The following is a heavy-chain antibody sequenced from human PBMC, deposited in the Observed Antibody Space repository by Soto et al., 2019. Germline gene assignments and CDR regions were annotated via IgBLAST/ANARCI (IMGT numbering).Heavy chain of an antibody. CDR3: AKSANGWFSAFDI. D-gene: IGHD6-19*01. Sequence: EVQLLESGGGLVQPGGSLRLSCAASGFTFSSYAMSWVRQAPGKGLEWVSAISGSGGTTYYADPVKGRFTFSRDNSNNTLYLQMNSLRAEDTAVYYCAKSANGWFSAFDIWGQGTMVTVSS. V-gene: IGHV3-23*01. CDR1: GFTFSSYA. J-gene: IGHJ3*02. CDR2: ISGSGGTT.